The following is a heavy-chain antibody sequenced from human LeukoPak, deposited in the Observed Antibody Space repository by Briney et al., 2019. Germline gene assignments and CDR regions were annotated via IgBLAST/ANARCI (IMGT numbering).Heavy chain of an antibody. CDR3: ARTNYYGSGSQLNWFDP. V-gene: IGHV4-39*01. CDR1: GGSISSSSYY. CDR2: IYYSGST. D-gene: IGHD3-10*01. J-gene: IGHJ5*02. Sequence: SETLSLTCTVSGGSISSSSYYWGWIRQPPGKGLEWIGNIYYSGSTYYNPSLKSRVTISVDTSKNQFSLKLSSVTAADTAVYYCARTNYYGSGSQLNWFDPWGQGTLVTVSS.